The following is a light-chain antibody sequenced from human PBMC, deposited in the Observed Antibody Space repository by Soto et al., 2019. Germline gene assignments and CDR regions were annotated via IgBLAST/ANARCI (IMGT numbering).Light chain of an antibody. CDR1: SSNIGSNY. Sequence: QSALTQPPSASGTPGQRVTISCSGSSSNIGSNYVYWYQQLPGTAPKLLIYRNNQRPSGVPDRFSGSKSGTSASLAISGLRSEDEADYYCAAWDDSLSVVFGGGTK. V-gene: IGLV1-47*01. CDR3: AAWDDSLSVV. J-gene: IGLJ2*01. CDR2: RNN.